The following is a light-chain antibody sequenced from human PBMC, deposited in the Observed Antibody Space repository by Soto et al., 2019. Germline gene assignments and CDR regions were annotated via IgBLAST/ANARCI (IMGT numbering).Light chain of an antibody. CDR1: QSVSSN. J-gene: IGKJ1*01. CDR2: GAS. V-gene: IGKV3-15*01. CDR3: QHYNNWPPWT. Sequence: EIVMTQSPATRSVYPEQTATFSCSLSQSVSSNLAWYQQKPGQSPRLLIYGASIRATGIPARFSGSGSGTEFTLTISSLQSEDFAVYYCQHYNNWPPWTFGQGTKVDIK.